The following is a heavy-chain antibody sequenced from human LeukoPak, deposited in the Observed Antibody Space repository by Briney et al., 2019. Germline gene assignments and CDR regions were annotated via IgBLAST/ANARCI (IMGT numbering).Heavy chain of an antibody. Sequence: GASVKVSCKASGYTFTGYYMHWVRQAPGQGLEWMGWISAYNGDTNYAQKLQSRVTMTTDTSTSTAYMELRSLRSDDTAVYYCARDHTFTVPTGYWGQGTLVAVSS. V-gene: IGHV1-18*04. J-gene: IGHJ4*02. CDR1: GYTFTGYY. CDR3: ARDHTFTVPTGY. D-gene: IGHD4-17*01. CDR2: ISAYNGDT.